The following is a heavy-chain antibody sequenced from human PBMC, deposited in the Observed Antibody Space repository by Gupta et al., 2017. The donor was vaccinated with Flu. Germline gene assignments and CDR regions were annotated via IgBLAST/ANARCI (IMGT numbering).Heavy chain of an antibody. V-gene: IGHV4-61*02. CDR3: ARNGLSGGVYFYGMDV. CDR1: GGSITGGSHY. D-gene: IGHD2-8*02. CDR2: IYTPIGRLSTSGST. Sequence: QVQLQESGPGLVRPSQTLSLTCTVSGGSITGGSHYWSWIRQPAGKGLEWLGRIYTPIGRLSTSGSTKYNPSLKSRVTISLDKSKNQFSLTLTSVTAADTAVYYCARNGLSGGVYFYGMDVWGQGTTVTVSS. J-gene: IGHJ6*02.